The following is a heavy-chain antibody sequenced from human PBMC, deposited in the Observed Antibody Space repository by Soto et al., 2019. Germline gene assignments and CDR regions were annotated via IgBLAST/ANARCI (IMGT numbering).Heavy chain of an antibody. CDR1: GGSISNSSYY. D-gene: IGHD3-3*01. Sequence: QLQLQESGPGLVRPSETLSLTCTVSGGSISNSSYYWGWIRQPPGEGLEWIGSVYNGGRPYYNPSLKSPVTISVDTSKNRFSLRLSSVTAADTXVYSCAKHRMTIFGLVTHFFDYWGQGTLVTVSS. CDR2: VYNGGRP. J-gene: IGHJ4*01. CDR3: AKHRMTIFGLVTHFFDY. V-gene: IGHV4-39*01.